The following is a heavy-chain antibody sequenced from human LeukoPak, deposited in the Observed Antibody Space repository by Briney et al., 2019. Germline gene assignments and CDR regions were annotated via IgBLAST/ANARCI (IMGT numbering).Heavy chain of an antibody. CDR1: GFALRSYG. CDR3: ARDRGSDDPIDY. Sequence: AGGSLRLSCAASGFALRSYGMHCVRQAPGKGLEWVAVIWHDGKNKYYADSVKGRFTISRDNSKNTLFLQMDSLRVEDTAVYYCARDRGSDDPIDYWGQGTLVTVSS. V-gene: IGHV3-33*01. CDR2: IWHDGKNK. D-gene: IGHD2-15*01. J-gene: IGHJ4*02.